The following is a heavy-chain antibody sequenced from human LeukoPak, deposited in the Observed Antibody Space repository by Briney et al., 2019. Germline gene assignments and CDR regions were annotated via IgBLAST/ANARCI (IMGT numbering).Heavy chain of an antibody. Sequence: GGSLRLSCAASTLTFGSYNMDWVRQAPGKGLEWVSSISSSGTYIYYRDSVKGRFTISRDNAENSLYLEMNSLRVEDTAIYYCVRDRGSYRPIDYWGQGTLVTVSS. CDR1: TLTFGSYN. J-gene: IGHJ4*02. D-gene: IGHD1-26*01. CDR3: VRDRGSYRPIDY. V-gene: IGHV3-21*01. CDR2: ISSSGTYI.